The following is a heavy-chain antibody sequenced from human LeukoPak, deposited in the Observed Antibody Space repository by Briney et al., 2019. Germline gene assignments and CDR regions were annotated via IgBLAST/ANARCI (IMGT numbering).Heavy chain of an antibody. CDR3: ARDLLGTYYENDAVDI. Sequence: SETLSLTCTVSGGSIYSYYWSWIRQPAGKGLEWIGRIYNTGSTNNNPSLKSRVTMSVDSSKNQFSLKLSSVTAADTAVYYCARDLLGTYYENDAVDIWGQGTMVTVSS. CDR1: GGSIYSYY. D-gene: IGHD1-26*01. J-gene: IGHJ3*02. V-gene: IGHV4-4*07. CDR2: IYNTGST.